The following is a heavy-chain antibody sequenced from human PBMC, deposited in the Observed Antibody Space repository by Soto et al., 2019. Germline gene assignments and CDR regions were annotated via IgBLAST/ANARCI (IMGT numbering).Heavy chain of an antibody. Sequence: XESLTLSGVAPGFVFSDYAKSWVRHAPGKGLEWVSAISAGGSDTYYADSVKGRFTVSRVNSKNTLYLQMNTLRAEDTAIYYCANVPIWCRSYSCYTEGFDSWGQGTLVTVSS. D-gene: IGHD2-2*01. V-gene: IGHV3-23*01. CDR1: GFVFSDYA. CDR2: ISAGGSDT. CDR3: ANVPIWCRSYSCYTEGFDS. J-gene: IGHJ4*02.